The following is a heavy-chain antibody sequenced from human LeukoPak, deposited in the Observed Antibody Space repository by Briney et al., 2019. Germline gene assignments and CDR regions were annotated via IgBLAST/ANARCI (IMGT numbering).Heavy chain of an antibody. CDR2: IYHSGST. Sequence: SETLSLTCAVSGYSISSGYYWGWIRQPPGRGLEWIGSIYHSGSTYYNPSLKSRVTISVDTSKNQFSLELSSVTAADTAVYYCARDSGQWLRPKYYFDYWGQGTLVTVSS. CDR3: ARDSGQWLRPKYYFDY. J-gene: IGHJ4*02. D-gene: IGHD5-12*01. V-gene: IGHV4-38-2*02. CDR1: GYSISSGYY.